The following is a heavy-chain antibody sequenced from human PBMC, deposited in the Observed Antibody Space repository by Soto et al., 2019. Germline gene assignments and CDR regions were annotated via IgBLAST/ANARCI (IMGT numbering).Heavy chain of an antibody. CDR3: AKAGSASCYERSNH. CDR1: GFTFSNYG. Sequence: GGSLRLSCAASGFTFSNYGMSWVRQAPGKGLEWVSVISSSGGSTYYADSVKGRFTISRDNSKNTLYLQMSSLGVEDTALYYCAKAGSASCYERSNHWGQGTLVTVSS. V-gene: IGHV3-23*01. D-gene: IGHD2-2*01. J-gene: IGHJ5*02. CDR2: ISSSGGST.